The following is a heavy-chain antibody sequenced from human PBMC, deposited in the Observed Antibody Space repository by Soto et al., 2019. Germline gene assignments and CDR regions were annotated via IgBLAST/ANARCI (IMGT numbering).Heavy chain of an antibody. CDR2: INSDGSHT. CDR3: ARSGTSNSGMDV. CDR1: GFTFTNYW. V-gene: IGHV3-74*01. J-gene: IGHJ6*02. D-gene: IGHD1-7*01. Sequence: EVPLVESGEGLVQPGGSLRLSCAASGFTFTNYWMHWVRQVPGKGLVWVSRINSDGSHTTYADSVKGRFTISRDNAQNTLFLQMNSLRAEDTAVYYCARSGTSNSGMDVWGRGTTVTVSS.